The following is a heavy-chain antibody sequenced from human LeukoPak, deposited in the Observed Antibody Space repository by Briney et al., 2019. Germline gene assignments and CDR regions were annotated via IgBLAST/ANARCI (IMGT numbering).Heavy chain of an antibody. D-gene: IGHD2-2*01. J-gene: IGHJ4*02. V-gene: IGHV3-30*18. Sequence: VGSLRLSCAASGFTFSSYGMHWVRQAPGKGLEWVAVISYDGSNKYYADSVKGRFTISRDNSKNTLYLQMNSLRAEDTAVYYCAKDDTDCSSTSCYLIDYWGQGTLVTVSS. CDR1: GFTFSSYG. CDR3: AKDDTDCSSTSCYLIDY. CDR2: ISYDGSNK.